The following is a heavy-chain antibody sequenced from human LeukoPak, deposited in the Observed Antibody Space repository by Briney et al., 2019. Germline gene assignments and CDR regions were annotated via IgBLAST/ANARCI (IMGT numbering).Heavy chain of an antibody. Sequence: SETLSLTCTVSGGSISSSGYYWGWIRQPTGKGLEWIASIYYSGSTYYNPSLKSRVTISVDTSKNQLSLKLSSLTAADTAVYYCARHEYSGSYYGLSWFDPWGQGTLVTVSS. J-gene: IGHJ5*02. CDR1: GGSISSSGYY. CDR3: ARHEYSGSYYGLSWFDP. D-gene: IGHD1-26*01. V-gene: IGHV4-39*01. CDR2: IYYSGST.